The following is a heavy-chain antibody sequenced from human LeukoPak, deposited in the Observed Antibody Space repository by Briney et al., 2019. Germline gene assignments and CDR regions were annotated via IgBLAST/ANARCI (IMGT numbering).Heavy chain of an antibody. CDR1: GDSISSHF. Sequence: SETLSLTCTVSGDSISSHFWSWIRQPPGKGLEWIGYIYYSGSTNYNPSLKSRVTISTDTSKNQFSLKLSSVTAADTAVYYCAREYSWYYFDYWGQGTLVTVSS. CDR3: AREYSWYYFDY. V-gene: IGHV4-59*11. D-gene: IGHD2-15*01. J-gene: IGHJ4*02. CDR2: IYYSGST.